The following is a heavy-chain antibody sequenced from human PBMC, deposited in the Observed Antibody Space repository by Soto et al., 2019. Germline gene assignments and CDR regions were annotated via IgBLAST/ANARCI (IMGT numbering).Heavy chain of an antibody. V-gene: IGHV4-34*01. CDR2: INHSGST. J-gene: IGHJ1*01. CDR3: ARQEDYGDYEFHFLH. D-gene: IGHD4-17*01. CDR1: GGSFSGYY. Sequence: SETLSLTCAVYGGSFSGYYWSWIRQPPGKGLEWIGEINHSGSTNYNPSLKSRVTISVDTSKNQFSLKLSSVTAADTAVYYCARQEDYGDYEFHFLHWGQGTLVTVSS.